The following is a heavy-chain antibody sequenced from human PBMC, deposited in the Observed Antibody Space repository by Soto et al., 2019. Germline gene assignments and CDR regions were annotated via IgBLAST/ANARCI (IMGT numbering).Heavy chain of an antibody. Sequence: SETLSLTCTVSGGSISSGGYYWSWIRQHPGKGLEWIGYIYYSGSTYYNPSLKSRVTISVDTSKNQFSLKLSSVTAADTAVYYSARVKKYWDSSGNWFDPWGQGTLVTVSS. J-gene: IGHJ5*02. CDR3: ARVKKYWDSSGNWFDP. V-gene: IGHV4-31*03. D-gene: IGHD3-22*01. CDR1: GGSISSGGYY. CDR2: IYYSGST.